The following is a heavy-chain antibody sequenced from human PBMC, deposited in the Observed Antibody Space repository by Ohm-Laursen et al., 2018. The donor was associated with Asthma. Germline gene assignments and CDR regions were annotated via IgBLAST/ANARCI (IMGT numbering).Heavy chain of an antibody. CDR1: GGTFSSYA. CDR3: ASTYYGSGIILDY. Sequence: SVKVSCKASGGTFSSYAISWVRQAPGQGLEWMGGIIPIFGTANYAQKFQGRVTITADESTSTAYMELSSLRSEDTAVYYCASTYYGSGIILDYWGQGTLVTVSS. CDR2: IIPIFGTA. J-gene: IGHJ4*02. D-gene: IGHD3-10*01. V-gene: IGHV1-69*13.